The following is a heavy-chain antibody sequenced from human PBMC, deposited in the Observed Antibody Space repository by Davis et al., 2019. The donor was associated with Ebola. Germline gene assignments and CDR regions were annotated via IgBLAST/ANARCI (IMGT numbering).Heavy chain of an antibody. V-gene: IGHV5-51*01. D-gene: IGHD5-24*01. CDR2: IYSGDSDT. CDR3: ARQGRDGYFNWFDH. Sequence: GESLKISCKGSGYSFTSYWIGWVRQAPGKGLEWMGVIYSGDSDTRYTASFQGQVTITADKSISTAYLQWSSMKASDTAMYYCARQGRDGYFNWFDHWGQGTLVTVSS. CDR1: GYSFTSYW. J-gene: IGHJ5*02.